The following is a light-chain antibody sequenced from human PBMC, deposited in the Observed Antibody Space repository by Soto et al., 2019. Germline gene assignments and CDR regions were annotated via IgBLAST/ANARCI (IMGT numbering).Light chain of an antibody. CDR2: GAS. CDR3: QQYFEWPPMT. Sequence: EVLMTQSPATLSVSPGGKATLSCWASETVATNLAWYQQKPGQAPRLLISGASTRAAGISDRFRGSGSGTEFTLTISSLRSEDSGIYYCQQYFEWPPMTFWQGTKVEI. V-gene: IGKV3-15*01. CDR1: ETVATN. J-gene: IGKJ1*01.